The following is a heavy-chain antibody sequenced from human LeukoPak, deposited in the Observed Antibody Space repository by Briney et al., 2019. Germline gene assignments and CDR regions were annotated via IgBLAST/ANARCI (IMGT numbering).Heavy chain of an antibody. Sequence: SETLSLTCAVSGGSISSGGYSWSWLRQPPGKGLEWIGYIYHSGSTYYNPSLKSRVTISVDRSKNQFSLKLSSVTAADTAVYYCARVQDYSQIDYWGQGTLVTVSS. CDR2: IYHSGST. J-gene: IGHJ4*02. CDR3: ARVQDYSQIDY. D-gene: IGHD4-11*01. V-gene: IGHV4-30-2*01. CDR1: GGSISSGGYS.